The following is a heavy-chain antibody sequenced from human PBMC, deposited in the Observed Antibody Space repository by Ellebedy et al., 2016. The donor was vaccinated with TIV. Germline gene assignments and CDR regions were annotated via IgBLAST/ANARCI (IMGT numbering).Heavy chain of an antibody. Sequence: MPSETLSLTCTVSGGSISSYYWRWIRQPAGKGLEWIGRIYTIGSTNYNPSLKSRVTMSVDTSNNQFSLKLSAVTAAATAVYYCARTVVAAKNWFDPWGQGTLVTVSS. V-gene: IGHV4-4*07. CDR2: IYTIGST. CDR1: GGSISSYY. D-gene: IGHD2-15*01. CDR3: ARTVVAAKNWFDP. J-gene: IGHJ5*02.